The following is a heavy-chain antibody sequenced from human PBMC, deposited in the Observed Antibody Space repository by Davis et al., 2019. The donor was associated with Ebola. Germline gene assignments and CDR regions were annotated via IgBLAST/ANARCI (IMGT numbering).Heavy chain of an antibody. Sequence: GGSLRLSCAASGFTFSGSAMPWVRQAPGKGLEWVGRIRSKANTYATPYAASVKGRFTISRDDSKNTAYLQMNSLKTENTAVYYCTRSSGSSYYYGMDVWGQGTTVTVSS. CDR2: IRSKANTYAT. CDR3: TRSSGSSYYYGMDV. D-gene: IGHD3-22*01. J-gene: IGHJ6*02. V-gene: IGHV3-73*01. CDR1: GFTFSGSA.